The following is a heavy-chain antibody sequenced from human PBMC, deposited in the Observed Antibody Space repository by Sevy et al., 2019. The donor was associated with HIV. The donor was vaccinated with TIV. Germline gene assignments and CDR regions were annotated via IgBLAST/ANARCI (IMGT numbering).Heavy chain of an antibody. D-gene: IGHD6-6*01. CDR1: GFTLSSYW. J-gene: IGHJ4*02. CDR2: IKQDGSQK. V-gene: IGHV3-7*04. CDR3: ARGIAARPDPFDY. Sequence: GGSLRLSCTASGFTLSSYWMSWVHQAPGKGLEWVANIKQDGSQKYYVDSVKGRFTISRDNAKNSLYLQMNSLRAEDTAVYYCARGIAARPDPFDYWGQGTLVTVSS.